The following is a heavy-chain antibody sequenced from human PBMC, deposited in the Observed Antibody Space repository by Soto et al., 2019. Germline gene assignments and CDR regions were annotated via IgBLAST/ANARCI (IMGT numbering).Heavy chain of an antibody. CDR1: GGTFSSYA. V-gene: IGHV1-69*13. Sequence: GASVKVSCKASGGTFSSYAISWVRQAPGQGLEWMGGIIPIFGTANYAQKFRGRVTITADESTSTAYMELSSLRSEDTVVYYCARHNYGSGSTYFDYWGQGTLVTVSS. J-gene: IGHJ4*02. CDR2: IIPIFGTA. CDR3: ARHNYGSGSTYFDY. D-gene: IGHD3-10*01.